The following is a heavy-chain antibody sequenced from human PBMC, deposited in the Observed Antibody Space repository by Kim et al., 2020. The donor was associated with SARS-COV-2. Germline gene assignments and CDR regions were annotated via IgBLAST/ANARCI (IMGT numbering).Heavy chain of an antibody. D-gene: IGHD4-4*01. Sequence: SETLSLTCTVSGGSVSSYYWSWIRQPAGKGLEWIGRIYTSGSTNYNPALKSRVTMSVDTSKNQFSLKLSSVTAADPAVYYCARGVWYSNYNWFDTWGQGTLVAVSA. J-gene: IGHJ5*02. CDR2: IYTSGST. V-gene: IGHV4-4*07. CDR3: ARGVWYSNYNWFDT. CDR1: GGSVSSYY.